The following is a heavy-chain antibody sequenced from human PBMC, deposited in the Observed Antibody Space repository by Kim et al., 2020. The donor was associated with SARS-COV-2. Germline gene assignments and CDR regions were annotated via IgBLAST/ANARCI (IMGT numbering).Heavy chain of an antibody. J-gene: IGHJ4*02. D-gene: IGHD1-26*01. CDR1: GYTLTELS. Sequence: ASVKVSCKVSGYTLTELSMHWVRQAPGKGLEWMGGFDPEDGETIYAQKFQGRVTMTEDTSTDTAYMELSSLRSEDTAVYYCASPSRVGLPYDYWGQGTLVTVSS. V-gene: IGHV1-24*01. CDR2: FDPEDGET. CDR3: ASPSRVGLPYDY.